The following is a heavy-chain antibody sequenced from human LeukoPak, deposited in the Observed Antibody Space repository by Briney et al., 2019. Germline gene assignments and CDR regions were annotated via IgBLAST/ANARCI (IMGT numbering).Heavy chain of an antibody. V-gene: IGHV3-48*04. CDR1: GFTFTTYG. J-gene: IGHJ3*02. D-gene: IGHD4-17*01. Sequence: GGSLRLSCAASGFTFTTYGMNWVRQAPGKGLEWVSYISSSGSTIYYADSVKGRFTISRDNAKNSLYLQMNSLRAEDTAVYYCARDGSYGDHDGNGGVHAFDIWGQGTMVTVSS. CDR2: ISSSGSTI. CDR3: ARDGSYGDHDGNGGVHAFDI.